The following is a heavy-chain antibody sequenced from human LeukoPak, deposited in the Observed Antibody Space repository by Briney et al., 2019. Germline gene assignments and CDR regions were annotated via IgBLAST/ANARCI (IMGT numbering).Heavy chain of an antibody. CDR2: ISSSGSTI. V-gene: IGHV3-48*04. Sequence: GGSLRLSCAPSGFGFSSYWMSWVRQAPGKGLEWVSYISSSGSTIYYADSVKGRFTISRDNAKNSLYLQMNSLRAEDTAVYYCARGDDYYDSSGELDDAFDIWGQGTMVTVSS. CDR3: ARGDDYYDSSGELDDAFDI. CDR1: GFGFSSYW. J-gene: IGHJ3*02. D-gene: IGHD3-22*01.